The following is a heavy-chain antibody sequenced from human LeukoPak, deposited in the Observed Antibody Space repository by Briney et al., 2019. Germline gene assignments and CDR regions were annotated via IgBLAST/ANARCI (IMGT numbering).Heavy chain of an antibody. CDR1: GASISNSY. CDR2: VSYSGRT. D-gene: IGHD1-1*01. CDR3: SRHERGAENLDY. Sequence: SETLSLTCTVSGASISNSYWSWIRQPPGKGLECIGYVSYSGRTNHNPSLKSRVTISADTSKNQFSLKLTSVTAPDTAVYYCSRHERGAENLDYWGQGTLVTVSS. V-gene: IGHV4-59*08. J-gene: IGHJ4*02.